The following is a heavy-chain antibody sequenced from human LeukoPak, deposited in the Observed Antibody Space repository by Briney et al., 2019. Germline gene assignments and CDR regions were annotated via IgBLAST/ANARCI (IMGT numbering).Heavy chain of an antibody. J-gene: IGHJ4*02. CDR3: ARDGGYSINWYLDY. V-gene: IGHV3-21*01. D-gene: IGHD6-13*01. Sequence: GGSLRVSCAASGFTFDSYSMNWVRQAQGKGLEWVSAISSSSSLLSYADSVKGRFIISRDNAKNSLYLQMNSLRAEDTAVYFCARDGGYSINWYLDYWGQGTLVTVSS. CDR2: ISSSSSLL. CDR1: GFTFDSYS.